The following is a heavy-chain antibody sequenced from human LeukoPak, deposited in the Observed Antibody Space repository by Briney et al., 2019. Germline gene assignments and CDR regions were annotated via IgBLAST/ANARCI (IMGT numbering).Heavy chain of an antibody. CDR1: GSPFSSYW. V-gene: IGHV3-48*01. D-gene: IGHD2-15*01. J-gene: IGHJ6*02. Sequence: GGSLRLSCVASGSPFSSYWMTWVRQAPGKGLEWVSYISSSSSTIYYADSVKGRFTISRDNAKNSLYLQMNSLRAEDTAVYYRARDQCSGGSWGYYYYYGMDVWGQGTTVTVSS. CDR3: ARDQCSGGSWGYYYYYGMDV. CDR2: ISSSSSTI.